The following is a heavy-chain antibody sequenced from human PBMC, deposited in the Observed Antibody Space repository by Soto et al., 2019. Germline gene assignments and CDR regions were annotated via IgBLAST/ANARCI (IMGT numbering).Heavy chain of an antibody. V-gene: IGHV4-4*07. CDR1: GAYISDFS. CDR3: ARETGENWTYEAH. Sequence: QVQQQESGPGLVKPSDTLSLTCRVSGAYISDFSWSWIRQPAGKGLEWIGRITINGNTQKNPSFKRRVTMSIATSRNLFSMNLQSATDADTALYYCARETGENWTYEAHWGPGTLVTVSS. J-gene: IGHJ1*01. D-gene: IGHD1-7*01. CDR2: ITINGNT.